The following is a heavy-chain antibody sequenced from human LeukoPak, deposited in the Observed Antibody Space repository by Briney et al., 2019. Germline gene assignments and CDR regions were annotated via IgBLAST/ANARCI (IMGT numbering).Heavy chain of an antibody. Sequence: SETLSLTCTVSGGSFSSGSYYWSWIRQPPGKGLEWIGYIYYSGSTNYNPSLKSRVTISVDTSKNQFSLKLSSVTAADTAVYYCARVSSGRNTGFDYWGQGTLVTVSS. CDR3: ARVSSGRNTGFDY. D-gene: IGHD6-19*01. CDR1: GGSFSSGSYY. V-gene: IGHV4-61*01. J-gene: IGHJ4*02. CDR2: IYYSGST.